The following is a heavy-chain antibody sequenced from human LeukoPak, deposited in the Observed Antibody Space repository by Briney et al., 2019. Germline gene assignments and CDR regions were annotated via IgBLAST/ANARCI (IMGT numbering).Heavy chain of an antibody. CDR2: ISGSGDIT. D-gene: IGHD3-10*01. V-gene: IGHV3-23*01. J-gene: IGHJ4*02. CDR1: GFTFSSYG. CDR3: AKDDAWLRFGE. Sequence: GGTLRLSCAASGFTFSSYGMSWVRQAPGKGLEWVSAISGSGDITYYADSVKGRFTISRDNSKNTLYLEVISLTAEDTAVYYCAKDDAWLRFGEWSQGTLVTVSS.